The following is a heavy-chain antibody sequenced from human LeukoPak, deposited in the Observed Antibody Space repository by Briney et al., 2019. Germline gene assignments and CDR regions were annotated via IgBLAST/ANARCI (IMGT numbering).Heavy chain of an antibody. CDR2: ISSSSSYI. CDR3: TTSIWPGIDY. J-gene: IGHJ4*02. Sequence: GGSLRLSCAASGFTFSSYSMNWVRQAPGKGLEWVSSISSSSSYIYYADSVKGRFTISRDNSKNTLYLQMNSLKTEDTAVYYCTTSIWPGIDYWGQGTLVTVSS. D-gene: IGHD1-14*01. V-gene: IGHV3-21*03. CDR1: GFTFSSYS.